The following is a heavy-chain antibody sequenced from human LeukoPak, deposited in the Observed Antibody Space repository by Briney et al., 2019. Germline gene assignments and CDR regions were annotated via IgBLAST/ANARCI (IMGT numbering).Heavy chain of an antibody. CDR3: AREGRQLVDY. CDR1: GFTFSDYY. Sequence: GGSLRLSCAASGFTFSDYYMSWIRQAPGKGLEWVSYISSSNSYTNYADSVKGRFTISRDNAKNSLYLQMNSLRAEDTAVYYCAREGRQLVDYWGQGTLVTVSS. V-gene: IGHV3-11*06. CDR2: ISSSNSYT. J-gene: IGHJ4*02. D-gene: IGHD6-13*01.